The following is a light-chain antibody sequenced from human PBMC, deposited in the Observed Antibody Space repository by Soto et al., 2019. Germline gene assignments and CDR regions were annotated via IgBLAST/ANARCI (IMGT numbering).Light chain of an antibody. V-gene: IGKV3-20*01. J-gene: IGKJ5*01. CDR2: GAS. CDR3: QQHGRSPPIT. CDR1: QSVSSSY. Sequence: EIGLTQAPGTLSVSPGERATLSCRASQSVSSSYLAWYQQKPGQAPRLFIYGASSRATGIPDRFSGSGSGTDFTLPISRLEPEDFAVYFCQQHGRSPPITFAQATRLESK.